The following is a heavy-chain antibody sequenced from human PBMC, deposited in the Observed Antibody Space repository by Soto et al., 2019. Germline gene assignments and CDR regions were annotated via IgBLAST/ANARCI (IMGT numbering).Heavy chain of an antibody. Sequence: QVQLVQSGAEVKKPGASVKVSCKASGYTFTSYYMHWVREAPGQGLEWMGIINPSGGSTSYAQKFQGRVTMTRDTSTSTVYMELSSLRSEDTAVYYCASIAVAGSGMDVWGQGTTVTVSS. D-gene: IGHD6-19*01. CDR3: ASIAVAGSGMDV. J-gene: IGHJ6*02. CDR1: GYTFTSYY. V-gene: IGHV1-46*03. CDR2: INPSGGST.